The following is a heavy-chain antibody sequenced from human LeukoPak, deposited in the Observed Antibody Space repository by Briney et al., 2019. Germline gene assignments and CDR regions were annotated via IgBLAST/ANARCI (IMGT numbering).Heavy chain of an antibody. J-gene: IGHJ4*02. Sequence: GGSLRLSCAASGFTFSDYYMSWIRQAPGKGLEWVSYISSSGSTIYYADSVKSRFTISRDNAKNSLYLQMNSLRAEDTAVYYCARTYYDYVWGSYRYGYFDYWGQGTLVTVSS. CDR3: ARTYYDYVWGSYRYGYFDY. CDR1: GFTFSDYY. D-gene: IGHD3-16*02. CDR2: ISSSGSTI. V-gene: IGHV3-11*01.